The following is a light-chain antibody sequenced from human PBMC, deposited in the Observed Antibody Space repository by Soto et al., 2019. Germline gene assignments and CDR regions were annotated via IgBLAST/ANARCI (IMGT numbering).Light chain of an antibody. CDR2: EVS. J-gene: IGLJ1*01. Sequence: QSALTQPASVSGSPGQSITISCTGTSSDVGGYNYVSWYQQHPGKAPKLMIYEVSNRPSGVSSRFSGSRSGNTASLTISGLQAEDEADYYCSSYTTMSTKVFGTGTKVTLL. V-gene: IGLV2-14*01. CDR1: SSDVGGYNY. CDR3: SSYTTMSTKV.